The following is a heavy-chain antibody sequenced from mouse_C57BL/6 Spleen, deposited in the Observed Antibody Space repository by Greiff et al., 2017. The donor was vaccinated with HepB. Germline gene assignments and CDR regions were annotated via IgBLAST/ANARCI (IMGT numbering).Heavy chain of an antibody. CDR2: IDPSDSET. D-gene: IGHD2-4*01. Sequence: QVQLQQPGAELVRPGSSVKLSCKASGYTFTSYWMHWVKQRPIQGLEWIGNIDPSDSETHYNQKFKDKATLTVDKSSSTAYMQLSSLTSEDSAVYYCASYEYDEGYFDVWGTGTTVTVSS. CDR3: ASYEYDEGYFDV. J-gene: IGHJ1*03. V-gene: IGHV1-52*01. CDR1: GYTFTSYW.